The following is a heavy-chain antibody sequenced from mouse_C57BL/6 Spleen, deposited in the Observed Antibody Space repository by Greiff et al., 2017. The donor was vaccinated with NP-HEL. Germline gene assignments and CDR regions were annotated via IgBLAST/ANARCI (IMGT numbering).Heavy chain of an antibody. J-gene: IGHJ3*01. CDR1: GYSITSGYY. CDR2: ISYDGSN. D-gene: IGHD2-5*01. V-gene: IGHV3-6*01. CDR3: ARGGYSNLFAY. Sequence: EVQLQESGPGLVKPSQSLSLTCSVTGYSITSGYYWNWIRQFPGNKLEWMGYISYDGSNNYNPSLKNRISITRDTSKNQFFLKLNSVTTEDTATYYCARGGYSNLFAYWGQGTLVTVSA.